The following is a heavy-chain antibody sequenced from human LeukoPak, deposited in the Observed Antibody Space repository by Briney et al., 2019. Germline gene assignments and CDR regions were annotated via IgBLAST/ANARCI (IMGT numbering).Heavy chain of an antibody. V-gene: IGHV1-69*04. CDR3: ARDGQSRTMIVVVHGMDV. J-gene: IGHJ6*02. Sequence: APVKVSCKASGGTFSSYAISWVRQAPGQGLEWMGRIIPIFGIANYAQKFQGRVTITADKSTSTAYMELSSLRSEDTAVYYCARDGQSRTMIVVVHGMDVWGQGTTVTVSS. D-gene: IGHD3-22*01. CDR1: GGTFSSYA. CDR2: IIPIFGIA.